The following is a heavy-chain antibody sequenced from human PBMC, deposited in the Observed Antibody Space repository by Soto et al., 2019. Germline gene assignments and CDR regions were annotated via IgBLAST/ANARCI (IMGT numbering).Heavy chain of an antibody. J-gene: IGHJ5*02. CDR3: ARGFWSGYLVPRNDWFDP. D-gene: IGHD3-3*01. CDR1: GYTFTSYY. CDR2: INPSGGST. V-gene: IGHV1-46*01. Sequence: ASVKVSCKASGYTFTSYYMHWVRQAPGQGLEWMGIINPSGGSTSYAQKFQGRVTMTRDTSTSTVYMELSSLRSEDTAVYYCARGFWSGYLVPRNDWFDPWGQGTLVTVSS.